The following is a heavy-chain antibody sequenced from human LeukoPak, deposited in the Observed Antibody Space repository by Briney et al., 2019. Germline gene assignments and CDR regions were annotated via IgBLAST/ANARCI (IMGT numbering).Heavy chain of an antibody. J-gene: IGHJ4*02. Sequence: PGGSLRLSCAASGFTFSSNAMSWVRQAPGKGLEWVSAVSGSGGSTYYADSVKGRFTISRDNSKNTLYLQMNSLRAEDTAVYYCAKGYSSGWYYFDYWGQGTLVTVSS. CDR2: VSGSGGST. CDR1: GFTFSSNA. V-gene: IGHV3-23*01. D-gene: IGHD6-19*01. CDR3: AKGYSSGWYYFDY.